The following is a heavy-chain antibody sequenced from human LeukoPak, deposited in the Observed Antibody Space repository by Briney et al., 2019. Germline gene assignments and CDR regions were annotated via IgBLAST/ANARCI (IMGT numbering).Heavy chain of an antibody. J-gene: IGHJ4*02. CDR1: GFTFSDYY. D-gene: IGHD3-22*01. Sequence: AGGSLRLSCAASGFTFSDYYMSWIRQAPGKGLEWVSYISSSGSTIYYADSVKGRFTISRDNAKNSLYLQMNSLRAEDTAVYYCARSDYYDSSGYYYVWGQGTLVTVSS. V-gene: IGHV3-11*01. CDR3: ARSDYYDSSGYYYV. CDR2: ISSSGSTI.